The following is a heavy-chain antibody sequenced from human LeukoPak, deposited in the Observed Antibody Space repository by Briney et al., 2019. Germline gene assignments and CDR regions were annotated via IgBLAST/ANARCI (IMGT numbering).Heavy chain of an antibody. D-gene: IGHD2-21*02. CDR1: GFTFSSYA. V-gene: IGHV3-23*01. J-gene: IGHJ6*02. CDR2: ISGSGGST. Sequence: GGSLRLSCAASGFTFSSYAMSWVRQAPGKGLEWVSAISGSGGSTYYADSVKGRFTISRDNSKNTLYLQMNSLRAEDTAVYYCAKAGGDQLKFERYYYYGMDVWGQGTTVTVSS. CDR3: AKAGGDQLKFERYYYYGMDV.